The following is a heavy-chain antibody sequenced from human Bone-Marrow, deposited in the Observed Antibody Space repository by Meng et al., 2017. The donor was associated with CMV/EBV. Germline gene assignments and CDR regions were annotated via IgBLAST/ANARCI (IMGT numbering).Heavy chain of an antibody. D-gene: IGHD6-6*01. J-gene: IGHJ4*02. CDR2: INSDGSST. CDR1: GFTSSSYW. V-gene: IGHV3-74*01. Sequence: GGFLRFSFAASGFTSSSYWMHWVRQAPGKGMVWVSRINSDGSSTSYADAVKGRFTISRDNAKSTLYLQMNSLRAEDRAVYYCASIAVRPGSDYWGQGTLVTVAS. CDR3: ASIAVRPGSDY.